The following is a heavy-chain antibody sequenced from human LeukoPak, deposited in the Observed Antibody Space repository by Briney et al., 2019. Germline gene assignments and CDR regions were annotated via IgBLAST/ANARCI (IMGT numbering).Heavy chain of an antibody. Sequence: GGSLRLSCAASGFTFSSYGMHWVRQAPGKGLEWVAVISYDGSNKYYADSVKGRFTISRDNSKNTLYPQMNSLRAEDTAVYYCAKGLAVAGTMVGDYWGQGTLVTVSS. CDR2: ISYDGSNK. CDR1: GFTFSSYG. CDR3: AKGLAVAGTMVGDY. D-gene: IGHD6-19*01. J-gene: IGHJ4*02. V-gene: IGHV3-30*18.